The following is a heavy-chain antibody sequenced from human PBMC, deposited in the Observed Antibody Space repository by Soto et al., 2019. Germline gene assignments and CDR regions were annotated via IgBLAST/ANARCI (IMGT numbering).Heavy chain of an antibody. CDR3: VREPGNWGSTVCFGYNIVDV. CDR2: IYFRATK. CDR1: GGSISSSSNS. V-gene: IGHV4-39*02. Sequence: QLQLQESGPRLVKPSETLSLTCSVSGGSISSSSNSWGWIRQPPGKGLEWIGAIYFRATKHYNPTRDGRDALSAEQPPNALPSRRSSVTAAETAAYYCVREPGNWGSTVCFGYNIVDVGGQGTTVTFS. J-gene: IGHJ6*02. D-gene: IGHD2-2*01.